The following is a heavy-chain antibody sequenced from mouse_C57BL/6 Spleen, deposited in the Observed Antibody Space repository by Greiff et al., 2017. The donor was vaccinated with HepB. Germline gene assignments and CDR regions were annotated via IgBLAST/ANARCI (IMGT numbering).Heavy chain of an antibody. Sequence: DVKLVESEGGLVQPGRSMKLSCTASGFTFSDYYMAWVRQVPEKGLEWVANINYDGSSTYYLDSLKSRFIISRDNAKNILYLQMSSLKSEDTATYYCARGDYYGSSYGAMDYWGQGTSVTVSS. V-gene: IGHV5-16*01. J-gene: IGHJ4*01. CDR3: ARGDYYGSSYGAMDY. CDR1: GFTFSDYY. D-gene: IGHD1-1*01. CDR2: INYDGSST.